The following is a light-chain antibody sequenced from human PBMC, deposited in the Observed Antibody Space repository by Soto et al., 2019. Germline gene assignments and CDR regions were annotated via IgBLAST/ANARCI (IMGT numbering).Light chain of an antibody. CDR1: SSDVGGYNY. Sequence: QSVLPQPRSVSGSPGQSVTISCTGTSSDVGGYNYVSWYQQHPGKAPKLMICDVSKRPSGVPDRFSGSKSGNTASLTISGLQAEDEAGYYCCSYAGSYTFVFGTGTKVTVL. J-gene: IGLJ1*01. CDR2: DVS. V-gene: IGLV2-11*01. CDR3: CSYAGSYTFV.